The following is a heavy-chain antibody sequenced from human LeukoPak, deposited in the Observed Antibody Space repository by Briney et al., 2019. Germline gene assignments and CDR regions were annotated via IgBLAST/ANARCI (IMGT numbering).Heavy chain of an antibody. D-gene: IGHD3-22*01. CDR2: VSGADGTT. CDR3: AKDGARYYDNLNEP. CDR1: GFTFSAYG. J-gene: IGHJ5*02. V-gene: IGHV3-23*01. Sequence: GGSLRLSCAASGFTFSAYGMSWVRQSPRKGLEWVSGVSGADGTTYYADSVKGRFTISRDNSKNTLYLQMNSLRAEDTAVYYCAKDGARYYDNLNEPRGQGTLVTVSS.